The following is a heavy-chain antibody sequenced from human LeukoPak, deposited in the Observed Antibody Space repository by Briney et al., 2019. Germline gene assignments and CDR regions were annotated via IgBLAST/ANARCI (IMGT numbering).Heavy chain of an antibody. CDR1: GGSISSHY. V-gene: IGHV4-59*11. CDR3: ARDSSSGYYYYMDV. D-gene: IGHD6-6*01. J-gene: IGHJ6*03. CDR2: IYYSGST. Sequence: SETLSLTCTVSGGSISSHYWSWIRQPPGKGLGWIGYIYYSGSTNYNPSLKSRVTISVDTSKNQISLKLSSVTAADTAVYYCARDSSSGYYYYMDVWGKGTTVTVSS.